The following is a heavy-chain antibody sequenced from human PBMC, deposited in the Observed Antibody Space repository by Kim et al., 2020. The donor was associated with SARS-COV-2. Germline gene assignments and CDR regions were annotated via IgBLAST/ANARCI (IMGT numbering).Heavy chain of an antibody. J-gene: IGHJ6*02. CDR3: ARATNRIYYYGMDV. D-gene: IGHD3-16*02. Sequence: TPSLKRRVTISVDTSKNQFSLKRSSVSAADTAVYYCARATNRIYYYGMDVWGQGTTVTVSS. V-gene: IGHV4-59*01.